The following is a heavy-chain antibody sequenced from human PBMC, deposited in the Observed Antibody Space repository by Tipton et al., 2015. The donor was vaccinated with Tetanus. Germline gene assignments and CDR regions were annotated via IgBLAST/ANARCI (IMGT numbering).Heavy chain of an antibody. Sequence: SLRLSCAASGFIFSSYGIHWARQAPGKGLEWVAVSWYDGTDKYYADSVKGRFTISRDNSKNTLYLQMNSLRAEDTAVYYCAKEADCSGGSCFSGDFDNWGQGTQVPVSS. CDR1: GFIFSSYG. CDR2: SWYDGTDK. J-gene: IGHJ4*02. CDR3: AKEADCSGGSCFSGDFDN. D-gene: IGHD2-15*01. V-gene: IGHV3-33*06.